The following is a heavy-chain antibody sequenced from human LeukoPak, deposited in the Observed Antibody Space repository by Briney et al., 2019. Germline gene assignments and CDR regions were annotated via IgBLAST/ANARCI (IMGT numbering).Heavy chain of an antibody. CDR3: AKAHCSGGCNPGAFDI. D-gene: IGHD2-15*01. J-gene: IGHJ3*02. CDR2: ISWSSGSI. CDR1: GFTFDDYA. V-gene: IGHV3-9*01. Sequence: PGGSLRLSCAASGFTFDDYAMHWVRQAPGKGLEWVSGISWSSGSIGYADSVKGRFTISRDNAKNSLYLQMNSLRAEDTAVYYCAKAHCSGGCNPGAFDIWGQGTTVTVSS.